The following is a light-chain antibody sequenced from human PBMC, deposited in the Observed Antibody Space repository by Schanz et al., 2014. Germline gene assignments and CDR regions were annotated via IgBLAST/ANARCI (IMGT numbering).Light chain of an antibody. CDR2: DVN. CDR3: CSYAGSNNLV. CDR1: SSDIGDYNY. Sequence: QSALTQPRSVSGSPGQSVTISCTGTSSDIGDYNYVSWYQQYPGKAPKVMIYDVNKRPSGVPDRFSGSKSGNTASLTISGLQAEDEADYYCCSYAGSNNLVFGGGTKLTVL. J-gene: IGLJ2*01. V-gene: IGLV2-11*01.